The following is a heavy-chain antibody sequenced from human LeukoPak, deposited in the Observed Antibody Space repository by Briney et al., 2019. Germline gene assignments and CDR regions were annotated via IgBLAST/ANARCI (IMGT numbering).Heavy chain of an antibody. Sequence: GGSLRLSCAASGFTFSGYIMNWVRQAPGKGLEWVSFISSTSNTIYYADFVKGRFTVSRDNAKNSLYLQMNSLRAEDTAVYYCARDQWLDYWGQGTLVTVSS. D-gene: IGHD6-19*01. J-gene: IGHJ4*02. CDR2: ISSTSNTI. CDR3: ARDQWLDY. V-gene: IGHV3-48*01. CDR1: GFTFSGYI.